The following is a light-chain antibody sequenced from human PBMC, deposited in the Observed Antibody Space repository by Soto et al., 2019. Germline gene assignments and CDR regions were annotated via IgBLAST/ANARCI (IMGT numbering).Light chain of an antibody. J-gene: IGKJ4*01. V-gene: IGKV1-39*01. CDR1: QSISNY. Sequence: MEMTQSPSSLSACIGDRVTITYRASQSISNYLNWYQHKPGKVPKLLIYAASSLQSGVPTRFSGSGSGTHFTLTINSLQPEDFATYYCQQSYGTPLTFGGGTKIEIK. CDR3: QQSYGTPLT. CDR2: AAS.